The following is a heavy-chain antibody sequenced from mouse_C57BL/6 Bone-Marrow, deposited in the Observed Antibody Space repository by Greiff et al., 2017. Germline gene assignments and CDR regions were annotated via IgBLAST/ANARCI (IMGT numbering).Heavy chain of an antibody. Sequence: VKLQQPGAELVRPGSSVKLSCKASGYTFTSYWMHWVKQRPIQGLEWIGNIDPSDSDTHYNQKFKDKATLTVDKSSSTAYMQLSSLTSEDSAVYYCAREADYCGSPFAYWGQGTLVTVSA. D-gene: IGHD1-1*01. CDR2: IDPSDSDT. CDR3: AREADYCGSPFAY. CDR1: GYTFTSYW. J-gene: IGHJ3*01. V-gene: IGHV1-52*01.